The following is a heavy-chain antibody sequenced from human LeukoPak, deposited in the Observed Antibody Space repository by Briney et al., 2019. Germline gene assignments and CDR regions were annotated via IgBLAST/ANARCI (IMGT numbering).Heavy chain of an antibody. CDR2: SSTSSSYI. V-gene: IGHV3-21*06. CDR3: ARIIGISGTYPTDY. Sequence: GGSLRLSCAASGFTFSRHSMNWVRQAPGKGLEWVSSSSTSSSYIYYADSVKGRFTISRDNARNSLYLEMNSLRAEDTAVYYCARIIGISGTYPTDYWGQGTLVTVSS. D-gene: IGHD1-26*01. J-gene: IGHJ4*02. CDR1: GFTFSRHS.